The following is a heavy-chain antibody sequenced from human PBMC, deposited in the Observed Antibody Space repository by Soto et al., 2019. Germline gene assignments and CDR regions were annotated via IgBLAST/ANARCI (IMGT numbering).Heavy chain of an antibody. Sequence: GASVKVSCKASGYTFTSYAMHWVRQAPGQRLKWMGWINAGNGNTKYSQKFQGRVTITRDTSASTAYMELSSLRSEDTAVYYCARQMLMDYYYGMDVWGQGTTVTVSS. D-gene: IGHD3-16*01. V-gene: IGHV1-3*01. J-gene: IGHJ6*02. CDR1: GYTFTSYA. CDR2: INAGNGNT. CDR3: ARQMLMDYYYGMDV.